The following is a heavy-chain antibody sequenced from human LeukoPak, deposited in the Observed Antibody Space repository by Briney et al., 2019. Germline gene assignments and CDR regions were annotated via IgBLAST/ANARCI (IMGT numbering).Heavy chain of an antibody. J-gene: IGHJ4*02. V-gene: IGHV1-46*01. Sequence: ASVNVSCKASGYTFTSYYMQGVRQAPGQGLEGMGIINPSGGSTSYAQKFQGRVTMTRDTSTGRVYMEVSSLRCGDTAVYYCGRVRSSGSTIDYWGQGTLVTVSS. D-gene: IGHD5-12*01. CDR3: GRVRSSGSTIDY. CDR2: INPSGGST. CDR1: GYTFTSYY.